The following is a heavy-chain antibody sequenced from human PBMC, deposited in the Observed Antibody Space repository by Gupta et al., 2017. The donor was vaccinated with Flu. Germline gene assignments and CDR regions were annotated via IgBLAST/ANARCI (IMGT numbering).Heavy chain of an antibody. Sequence: QVQLVESGGGVVQPGRSLRLSCAVSGFTFSSYGMHWVRQAPGKGLEWVALIWYDGSNEYYADSVKGRLTISRDNSRNTLYLQMNSLRAEDTAVYYCARDKDYGMDVWGQGTTVTVSS. CDR1: GFTFSSYG. V-gene: IGHV3-33*01. CDR2: IWYDGSNE. J-gene: IGHJ6*02. CDR3: ARDKDYGMDV.